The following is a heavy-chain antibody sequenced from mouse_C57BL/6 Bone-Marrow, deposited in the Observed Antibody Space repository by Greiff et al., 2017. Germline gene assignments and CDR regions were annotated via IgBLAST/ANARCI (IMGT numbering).Heavy chain of an antibody. CDR1: GFTFTDYY. CDR2: IRNKANGYTT. Sequence: EVNVVESGGGLVQPGGSLSLSCAASGFTFTDYYMSWVRQPPGKALEWLGFIRNKANGYTTEYSASVKGRFTISRDNSQSILYLQMNALRAEDSATYYCARGPPFYYAYGFAYWGQGTLVTVSA. V-gene: IGHV7-3*01. CDR3: ARGPPFYYAYGFAY. J-gene: IGHJ3*01. D-gene: IGHD2-2*01.